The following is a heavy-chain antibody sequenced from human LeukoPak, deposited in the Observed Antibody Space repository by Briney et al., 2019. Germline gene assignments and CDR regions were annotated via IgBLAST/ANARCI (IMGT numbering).Heavy chain of an antibody. CDR1: GFTFSTYW. CDR2: INSDGSTT. Sequence: GSLRLSCAASGFTFSTYWMHWVRQVPGKGLVWVSRINSDGSTTSYADSVKGRFTISRDNAKNTLYLQMSSLRAEDTAVYYCARDDYGDYLWWGQGTLVTVSS. V-gene: IGHV3-74*01. CDR3: ARDDYGDYLW. D-gene: IGHD4-17*01. J-gene: IGHJ4*02.